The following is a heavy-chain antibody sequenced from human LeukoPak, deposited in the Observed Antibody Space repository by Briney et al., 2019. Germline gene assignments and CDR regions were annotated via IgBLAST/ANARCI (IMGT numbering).Heavy chain of an antibody. V-gene: IGHV3-73*01. D-gene: IGHD6-13*01. Sequence: PGGSLRLSCAASGFTFSGSAMHWVRQASGKGLEWVGRIRSKANSYATAYAASVKGRFTISRDVSKNTAYLQMNSLKTEDTAVYYCTRRYSSSSPFDYWGQGTLVTVSS. J-gene: IGHJ4*02. CDR2: IRSKANSYAT. CDR1: GFTFSGSA. CDR3: TRRYSSSSPFDY.